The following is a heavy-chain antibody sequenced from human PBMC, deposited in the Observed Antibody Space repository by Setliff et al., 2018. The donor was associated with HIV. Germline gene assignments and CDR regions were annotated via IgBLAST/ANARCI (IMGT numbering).Heavy chain of an antibody. V-gene: IGHV3-74*01. CDR2: INTDGSGI. CDR1: GFTFGSQW. J-gene: IGHJ6*02. CDR3: ARKLRPGHGVDV. Sequence: PGGSLRLSCAASGFTFGSQWMHWVRQAPGKGLVWVSRINTDGSGISYADSVKGRLTISRDNAKSTMYLQMNSLRAEDTAIYYCARKLRPGHGVDVWGQGTTVTVSS. D-gene: IGHD3-10*01.